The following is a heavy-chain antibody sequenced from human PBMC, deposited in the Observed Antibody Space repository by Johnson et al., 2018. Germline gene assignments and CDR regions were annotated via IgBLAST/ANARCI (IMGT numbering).Heavy chain of an antibody. CDR2: ISGSGGIT. V-gene: IGHV3-23*04. D-gene: IGHD4-17*01. CDR1: GLTFSSYV. J-gene: IGHJ3*01. CDR3: AKTISDSYGVSDF. Sequence: VQLVQSGGGLVQPGGSLRLSCVASGLTFSSYVMTWSRQAPGKGLEWVSSISGSGGITYYGDSVKGRFTISRDNSKNTLYLQMNSLRAEDTAVYYCAKTISDSYGVSDFWGQGTVVTVSS.